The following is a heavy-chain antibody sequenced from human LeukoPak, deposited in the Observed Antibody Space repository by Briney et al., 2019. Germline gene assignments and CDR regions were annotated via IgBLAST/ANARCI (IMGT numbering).Heavy chain of an antibody. CDR1: GGTFSSYA. CDR2: IIPILGIA. J-gene: IGHJ3*02. Sequence: ASVKVSCKASGGTFSSYAISWVRQAPGQGLEWMGRIIPILGIANYAQKFQGRVTITADKSTSTAYMELSSLRSEDTAVYYCARSRGSGSYDAFDIWGRGTMVTVSS. CDR3: ARSRGSGSYDAFDI. D-gene: IGHD3-10*01. V-gene: IGHV1-69*04.